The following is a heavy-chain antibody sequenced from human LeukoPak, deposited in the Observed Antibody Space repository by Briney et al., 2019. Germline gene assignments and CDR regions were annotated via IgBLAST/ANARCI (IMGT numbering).Heavy chain of an antibody. CDR2: INGIETET. Sequence: PGESLTLSCAPSGLTFNTHAMIWVRQAAGKGPEWVSCINGIETETYYRDSGRGRFTTSREHSNDTLYLQMNSLRDEDTAVYYCVEGRDYNDASAYYIGDYWGQGTLVTVSS. CDR1: GLTFNTHA. CDR3: VEGRDYNDASAYYIGDY. V-gene: IGHV3-23*01. D-gene: IGHD3-22*01. J-gene: IGHJ4*02.